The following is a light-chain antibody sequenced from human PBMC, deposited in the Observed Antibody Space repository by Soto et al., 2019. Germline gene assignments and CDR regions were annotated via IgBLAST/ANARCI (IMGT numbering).Light chain of an antibody. Sequence: QSVLSQPPSASGTPGQTATISCSGTSSNIGSNAVNWYQQLPGTAPKLLIYSNNQRPSRVPDRFSGSKYGTSASLAITGLQSEDEADYYCATWDDSLNAYVFGTGTKVTVL. CDR3: ATWDDSLNAYV. V-gene: IGLV1-44*01. J-gene: IGLJ1*01. CDR1: SSNIGSNA. CDR2: SNN.